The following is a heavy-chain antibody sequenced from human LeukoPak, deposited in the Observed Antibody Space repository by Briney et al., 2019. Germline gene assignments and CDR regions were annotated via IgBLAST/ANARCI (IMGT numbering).Heavy chain of an antibody. CDR2: ISGSGGTT. V-gene: IGHV3-23*01. J-gene: IGHJ6*03. CDR1: GFTFSSYA. Sequence: GGSLRLSCAASGFTFSSYAMTWVRQAPGKGLEWVSAISGSGGTTYYADPVKGRFTISRDNSKNTLYLQMNSLRAEDTAVYYCAKGYGDYAGGGYMDVWGKGTTVTVSS. CDR3: AKGYGDYAGGGYMDV. D-gene: IGHD4-17*01.